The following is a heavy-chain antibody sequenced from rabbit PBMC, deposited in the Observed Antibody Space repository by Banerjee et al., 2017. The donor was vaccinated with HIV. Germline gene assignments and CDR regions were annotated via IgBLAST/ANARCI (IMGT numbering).Heavy chain of an antibody. V-gene: IGHV1S45*01. CDR1: GFSFSSSYW. CDR2: IYADSSSGT. Sequence: LEESGGGLVKPGGTLTLTCTVSGFSFSSSYWICWVRQAPGKGLEWIACIYADSSSGTYYASWAKGRFTISKTSSTTVTLQMTSLTAADTATYLCARDLAGAIGWNFYLWGPGTLVTVS. CDR3: ARDLAGAIGWNFYL. J-gene: IGHJ4*01. D-gene: IGHD4-1*01.